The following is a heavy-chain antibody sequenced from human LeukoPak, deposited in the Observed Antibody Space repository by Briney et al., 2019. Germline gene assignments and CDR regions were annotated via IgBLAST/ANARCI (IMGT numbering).Heavy chain of an antibody. V-gene: IGHV3-21*01. D-gene: IGHD6-19*01. CDR2: ISSSSSYI. Sequence: GGSLRLSCAASGFTFSSYSMNWVRQAPGKGLEWVSSISSSSSYIYYADSVKGRFTISRDNAKNSLYLQMNSLRAEDTAVYYCARVRIAVAGQGDYWGQGTLVPVSS. CDR3: ARVRIAVAGQGDY. CDR1: GFTFSSYS. J-gene: IGHJ4*02.